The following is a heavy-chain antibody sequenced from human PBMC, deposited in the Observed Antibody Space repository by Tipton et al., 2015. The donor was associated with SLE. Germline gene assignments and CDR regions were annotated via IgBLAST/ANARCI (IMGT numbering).Heavy chain of an antibody. D-gene: IGHD1-26*01. CDR2: NSAYNGNT. J-gene: IGHJ3*02. Sequence: QLVQSGAEVKKPGVSEKVYCKASGYTFTSYGISWVRQAPGQGLEWMGWNSAYNGNTNYAQTHQGRVTMTTDTSTSTAYMERRRLRSDDTAVYYCARDRSRGSRDAFDIWGQGTMFTVTS. CDR3: ARDRSRGSRDAFDI. V-gene: IGHV1-18*01. CDR1: GYTFTSYG.